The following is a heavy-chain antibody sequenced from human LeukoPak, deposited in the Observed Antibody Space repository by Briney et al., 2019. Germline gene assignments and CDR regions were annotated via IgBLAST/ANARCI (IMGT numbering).Heavy chain of an antibody. CDR2: INHSGST. CDR1: GGSFTGYY. CDR3: ARGDNDFWSASRGFVNYYYYMDV. Sequence: SDTLSLTCAVYGGSFTGYYWSWIRQPPGKGLEWIGEINHSGSTNYNPSLKSRVTISVDTSKNQFSLKLSSVTAADTAVYYCARGDNDFWSASRGFVNYYYYMDVWGKGTTVTVSS. V-gene: IGHV4-34*01. J-gene: IGHJ6*03. D-gene: IGHD3-3*01.